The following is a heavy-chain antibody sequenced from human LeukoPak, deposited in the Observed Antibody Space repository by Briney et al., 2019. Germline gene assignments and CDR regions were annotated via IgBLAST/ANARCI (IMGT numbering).Heavy chain of an antibody. CDR3: ARGGELLRGPYYFDY. CDR2: IYYSGST. V-gene: IGHV4-59*01. Sequence: SETLSLTCTVSGGSISSYYWSWIRQPPGKGLEWIGYIYYSGSTNYNPSLKSRVTISVDTSKNQFSLKLSSVTAADTAVYYCARGGELLRGPYYFDYWGQGTLVTVSS. J-gene: IGHJ4*02. D-gene: IGHD1-26*01. CDR1: GGSISSYY.